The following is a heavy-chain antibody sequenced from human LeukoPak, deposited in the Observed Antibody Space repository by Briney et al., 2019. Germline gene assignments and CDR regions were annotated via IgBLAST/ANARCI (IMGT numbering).Heavy chain of an antibody. CDR2: IWYDGSNR. CDR1: GFTFSSYG. J-gene: IGHJ4*02. CDR3: AKDPLGFCTRATCRYLDS. D-gene: IGHD2-8*01. V-gene: IGHV3-30*02. Sequence: GGSPRLSCAASGFTFSSYGIHWVRQAPGKGLEWVAFIWYDGSNRYYADSVKGRFTISRDNSENTLFLQMSSLRTEDTAVYYCAKDPLGFCTRATCRYLDSWGQGTLVTVSS.